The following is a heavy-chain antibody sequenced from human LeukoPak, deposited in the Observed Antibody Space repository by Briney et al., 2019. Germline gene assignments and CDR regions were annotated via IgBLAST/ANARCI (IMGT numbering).Heavy chain of an antibody. CDR1: GVTFPNAW. J-gene: IGHJ5*02. V-gene: IGHV3-15*01. D-gene: IGHD3-10*01. CDR2: IKSRADGGTT. CDR3: LFVMVRGANWFDP. Sequence: GGSLRLSCAASGVTFPNAWMSWARQAPGKGLEWVGHIKSRADGGTTDYAAPMKGRFTISRDDSRDMLFLQMNSLQTEDTAIYYCLFVMVRGANWFDPWGQGTLVTVSS.